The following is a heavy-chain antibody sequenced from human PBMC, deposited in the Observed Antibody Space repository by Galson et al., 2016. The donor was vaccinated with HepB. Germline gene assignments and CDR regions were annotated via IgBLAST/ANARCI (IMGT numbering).Heavy chain of an antibody. V-gene: IGHV3-7*03. J-gene: IGHJ4*02. Sequence: SLRLSCAASGFTFRGYWMNWFRQAPGKGLEWVANINQDESEKSCVDSLKGRFTISRDNTKNSLYLQMNRLRAEDTAVYYCAREHDRNTPDYWGQGTLVTVSS. CDR2: INQDESEK. CDR1: GFTFRGYW. D-gene: IGHD3-9*01. CDR3: AREHDRNTPDY.